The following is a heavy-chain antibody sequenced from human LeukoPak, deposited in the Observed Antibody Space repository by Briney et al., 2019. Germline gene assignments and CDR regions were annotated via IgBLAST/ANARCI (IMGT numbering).Heavy chain of an antibody. Sequence: GGSLRLSCAASGNYWMHWFRQAPGKGLVWVSHISSDGSWTSYADSVKGRFTISKDNAKNTVYLQMNNLRAEDTAVYYCVSFYETYWGRGTLVTVSS. CDR1: GNYW. D-gene: IGHD2-2*01. CDR2: ISSDGSWT. V-gene: IGHV3-74*01. J-gene: IGHJ4*02. CDR3: VSFYETY.